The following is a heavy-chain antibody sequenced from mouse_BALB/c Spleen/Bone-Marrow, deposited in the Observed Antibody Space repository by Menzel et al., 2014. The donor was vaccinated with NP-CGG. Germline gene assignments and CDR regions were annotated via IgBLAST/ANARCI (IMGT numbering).Heavy chain of an antibody. CDR3: GRRAGGWYFDV. Sequence: EVQGVESGPELVKPGASVKISCKASGYTFTDYNMHWVKQSHGKSLEWIGYVYPYNGGTGYNQKFKSKATLTVDNSSSTDYMKLRSLESEDSAVYCCGRRAGGWYFDVWGAGTTVTVSS. D-gene: IGHD3-1*01. CDR1: GYTFTDYN. CDR2: VYPYNGGT. V-gene: IGHV1S29*02. J-gene: IGHJ1*01.